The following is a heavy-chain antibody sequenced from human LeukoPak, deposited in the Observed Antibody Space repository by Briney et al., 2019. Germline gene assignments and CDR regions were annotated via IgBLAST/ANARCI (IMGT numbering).Heavy chain of an antibody. Sequence: PGGSLRLSCAASGFTFSSYGMHWVRQAPGKGLEWVAVIWYDGSNKYYADSVKGRFTISGDNSNNTLYLQMNSLRAEDTAVYYCARDAGYVDSFYGMGVWGQGTTVTVSS. D-gene: IGHD5-12*01. CDR1: GFTFSSYG. CDR2: IWYDGSNK. V-gene: IGHV3-33*01. J-gene: IGHJ6*02. CDR3: ARDAGYVDSFYGMGV.